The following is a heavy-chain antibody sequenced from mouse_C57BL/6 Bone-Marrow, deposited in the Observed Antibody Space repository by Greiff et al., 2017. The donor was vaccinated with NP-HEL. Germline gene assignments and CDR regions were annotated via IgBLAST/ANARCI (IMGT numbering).Heavy chain of an antibody. J-gene: IGHJ4*01. CDR2: IDPENGDT. CDR1: GFNIKDDY. Sequence: EVQLQQSGAELVRPGASVKLSCTASGFNIKDDYMHWVKQRPEQGLEWIGWIDPENGDTEYASKFQGKATITADTSSNTAYLQLSSLTSEDTAVYYCTTLYYGNYGDAMDYWGQGTSVTVSS. D-gene: IGHD2-1*01. V-gene: IGHV14-4*01. CDR3: TTLYYGNYGDAMDY.